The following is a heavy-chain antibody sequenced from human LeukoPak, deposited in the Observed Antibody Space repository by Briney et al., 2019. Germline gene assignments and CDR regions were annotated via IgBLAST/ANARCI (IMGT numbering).Heavy chain of an antibody. Sequence: GGSLRLSCVASGFTFGSYAMSWVRQAPGKGLEWVAGISGSGGSTYHTDSVKGRFTISRDNSKNTLWLQMNSLRAEDTAVYYCARLHYDVSTGPFDYWGQGTLVTVSP. CDR2: ISGSGGST. CDR1: GFTFGSYA. V-gene: IGHV3-23*01. CDR3: ARLHYDVSTGPFDY. D-gene: IGHD3-9*01. J-gene: IGHJ4*02.